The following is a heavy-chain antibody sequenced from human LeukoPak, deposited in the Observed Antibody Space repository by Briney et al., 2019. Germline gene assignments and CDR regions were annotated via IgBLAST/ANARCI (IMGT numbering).Heavy chain of an antibody. V-gene: IGHV3-21*01. Sequence: GGSLRLSRAASGFTFSSYSMNWVRQAPGKGLEWVSSISSSSSYIYYADSVKGRFTISRDNAKNSLYLQMNSLRAEDTAVYYCARDAGYCSSTSCQPYYYYMDVWGKGTTVTVSS. CDR3: ARDAGYCSSTSCQPYYYYMDV. CDR2: ISSSSSYI. CDR1: GFTFSSYS. D-gene: IGHD2-2*01. J-gene: IGHJ6*03.